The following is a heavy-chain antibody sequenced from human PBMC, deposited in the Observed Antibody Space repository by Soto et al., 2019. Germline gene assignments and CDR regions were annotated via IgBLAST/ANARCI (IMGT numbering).Heavy chain of an antibody. CDR2: IFYSGDT. CDR3: VGTGSTDDF. V-gene: IGHV4-30-4*01. D-gene: IGHD1-7*01. CDR1: GASVNTGDYY. Sequence: VQLQGSGPGLVKPSQTLSLTCTVSGASVNTGDYYWSYIRQSPGKGLEWLGYIFYSGDTYYNPSLKSRATSSLNTTRKQISLTLTSVTDADTAVYFCVGTGSTDDFWGQGTLVTVSS. J-gene: IGHJ1*01.